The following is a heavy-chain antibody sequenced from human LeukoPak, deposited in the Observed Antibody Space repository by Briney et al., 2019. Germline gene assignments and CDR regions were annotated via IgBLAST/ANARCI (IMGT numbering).Heavy chain of an antibody. V-gene: IGHV4-59*01. CDR3: ARVSTGDAFDI. CDR1: GGSISSYY. D-gene: IGHD4-17*01. Sequence: PSETLSLTCTVSGGSISSYYWSWIRQPPGKGLEWIGNIYYSGSTNYNPSLKSRITISVDTSKNQFSLKLSSVTAADTAVYYCARVSTGDAFDIWGQGTMVTVSS. J-gene: IGHJ3*02. CDR2: IYYSGST.